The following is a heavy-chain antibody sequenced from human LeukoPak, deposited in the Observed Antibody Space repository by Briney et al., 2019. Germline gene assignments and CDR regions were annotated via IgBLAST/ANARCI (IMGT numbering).Heavy chain of an antibody. J-gene: IGHJ4*02. CDR1: GGSFSGYF. CDR2: VNHSGST. D-gene: IGHD6-19*01. V-gene: IGHV4-34*01. Sequence: SETLSLTCAVYGGSFSGYFWSWICQPPGKGLEWIGEVNHSGSTNYNPSLKSRVTISVDTSKNQFSLKLSSVTAADTAVYYCARQKFANATVAGTLDYWGQGTLVTVSS. CDR3: ARQKFANATVAGTLDY.